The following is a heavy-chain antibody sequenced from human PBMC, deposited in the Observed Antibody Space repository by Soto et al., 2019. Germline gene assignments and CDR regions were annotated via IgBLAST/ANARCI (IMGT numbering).Heavy chain of an antibody. Sequence: XGSLRLSCVASGFTFNNACMNWVRQAPGKGLEWVGRIKSKTDGGTTDYAALVKGRFTISRDDSKTTLYLQMNGLKTEDTAVYYCTKAENYYDSSSFDYWGQGTLVTVSS. CDR3: TKAENYYDSSSFDY. V-gene: IGHV3-15*01. D-gene: IGHD3-22*01. CDR1: GFTFNNAC. J-gene: IGHJ4*02. CDR2: IKSKTDGGTT.